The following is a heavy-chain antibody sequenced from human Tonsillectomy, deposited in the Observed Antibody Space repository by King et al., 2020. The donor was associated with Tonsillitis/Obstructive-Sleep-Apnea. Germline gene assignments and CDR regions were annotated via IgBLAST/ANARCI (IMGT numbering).Heavy chain of an antibody. Sequence: VQLQQWGAGLLKPSETLSLTCAVYGGSFSGYYWSWIRQPPGKGLEWIGEINHSGSTNYNPSLKSRVTISVDTSKNQFSLKLSSVTAADTAVYYCACHIVVVPAAIGWFDPWGQGNLVTVSS. CDR1: GGSFSGYY. CDR2: INHSGST. D-gene: IGHD2-2*01. V-gene: IGHV4-34*01. J-gene: IGHJ5*02. CDR3: ACHIVVVPAAIGWFDP.